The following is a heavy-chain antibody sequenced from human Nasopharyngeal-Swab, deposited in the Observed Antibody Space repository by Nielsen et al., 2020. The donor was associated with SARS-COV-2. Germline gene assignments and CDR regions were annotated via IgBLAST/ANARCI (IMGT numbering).Heavy chain of an antibody. D-gene: IGHD3-10*01. Sequence: GEALKISCKASGFTLSNYEMNLVRHAPGKGLEWVSSIDSSGNSRYYADSVRGRFSISRDNSKNSLFLQMSSLRAEDTALYYCASLQIIITPTARTAYWGQGTLVSVSS. J-gene: IGHJ4*02. CDR3: ASLQIIITPTARTAY. CDR1: GFTLSNYE. CDR2: IDSSGNSR. V-gene: IGHV3-48*03.